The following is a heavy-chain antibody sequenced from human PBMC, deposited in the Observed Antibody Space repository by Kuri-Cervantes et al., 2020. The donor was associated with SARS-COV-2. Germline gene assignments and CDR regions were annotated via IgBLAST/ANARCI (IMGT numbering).Heavy chain of an antibody. Sequence: SLKISCAASGFTFDDYAMHWVRQAPGKGLEWVSGISWNSGSIGYADSVKGRFTISRDNAKNSLYLQMNSLRAEDTALYYCAKFTRDAFDIWGQGTMVTVSS. J-gene: IGHJ3*02. CDR1: GFTFDDYA. CDR3: AKFTRDAFDI. CDR2: ISWNSGSI. V-gene: IGHV3-9*01.